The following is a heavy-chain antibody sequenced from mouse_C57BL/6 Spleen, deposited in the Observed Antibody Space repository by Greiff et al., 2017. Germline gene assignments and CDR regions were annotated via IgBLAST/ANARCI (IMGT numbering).Heavy chain of an antibody. J-gene: IGHJ4*01. CDR1: GYTFTSYW. CDR2: INPSNGGT. CDR3: ATGSGYYAMDY. Sequence: VKLKQPGTELVKPGASVKLSCKASGYTFTSYWMHWVKQRPGQGLEWIGNINPSNGGTNYNEKFKSKATLTVDKSSSTAYMQLSSLTSEDSAVYYCATGSGYYAMDYWGQGTSVTVSS. D-gene: IGHD3-2*02. V-gene: IGHV1-53*01.